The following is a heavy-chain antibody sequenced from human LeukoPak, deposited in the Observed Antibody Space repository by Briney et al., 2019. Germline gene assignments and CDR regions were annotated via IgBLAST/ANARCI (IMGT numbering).Heavy chain of an antibody. CDR1: GGSISSSNYY. CDR2: IYYSGST. Sequence: PLETLSLTCTVSGGSISSSNYYWGWIRQPPGKGLEWIGSIYYSGSTHCNPSLKSRATISVDTSKNQFSLKLSSVTAADTAVYYCATYCSGGSCYSEYFQHWGQGTLVTVSS. CDR3: ATYCSGGSCYSEYFQH. J-gene: IGHJ1*01. D-gene: IGHD2-15*01. V-gene: IGHV4-39*01.